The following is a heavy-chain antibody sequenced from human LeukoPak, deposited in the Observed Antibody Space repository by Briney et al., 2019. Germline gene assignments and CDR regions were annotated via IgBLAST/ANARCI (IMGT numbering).Heavy chain of an antibody. Sequence: GGSLRLSCAASGFTFSSYTMNWVRQAPGKGLEWVSSISSSSYIYYADSVKGRFTISRDNARNSLYLQMNSLRAEDTAVYYCAREIHLDYWGQGTLVTVSS. V-gene: IGHV3-21*01. CDR3: AREIHLDY. J-gene: IGHJ4*02. CDR1: GFTFSSYT. CDR2: ISSSSYI.